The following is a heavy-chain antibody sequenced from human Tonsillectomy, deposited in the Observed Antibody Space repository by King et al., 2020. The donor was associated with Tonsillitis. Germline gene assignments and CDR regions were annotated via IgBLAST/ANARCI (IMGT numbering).Heavy chain of an antibody. CDR1: GFTFSYYG. J-gene: IGHJ4*02. D-gene: IGHD1-1*01. CDR2: IPYDGSDK. CDR3: AKDRGAWNFFDY. Sequence: VQLVESGGGVVQPGGSLRLSCAASGFTFSYYGMHWVRQAPGKGLEWVAFIPYDGSDKYYADSVKGRFTISRDNSKNTLYLQMNSLRAEDTALYYCAKDRGAWNFFDYWGQGTLVTASS. V-gene: IGHV3-30*02.